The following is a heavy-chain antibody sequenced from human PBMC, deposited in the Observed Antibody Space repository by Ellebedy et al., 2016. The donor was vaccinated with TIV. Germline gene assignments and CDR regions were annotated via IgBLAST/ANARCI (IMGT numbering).Heavy chain of an antibody. CDR2: ISSSSTYI. Sequence: PGGSLRLSCAASGFTFSSYSMNWVRQAPGKGLEWVSSISSSSTYIHYADSVKGRFTISRDNAENSLYLQMNSLRAEDTAVYYCAKDLYSSSWYVFDYWGQGTLVTVSS. J-gene: IGHJ4*02. CDR3: AKDLYSSSWYVFDY. CDR1: GFTFSSYS. D-gene: IGHD6-13*01. V-gene: IGHV3-21*01.